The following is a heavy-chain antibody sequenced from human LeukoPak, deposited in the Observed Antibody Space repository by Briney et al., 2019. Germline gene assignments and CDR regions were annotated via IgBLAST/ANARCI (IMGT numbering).Heavy chain of an antibody. J-gene: IGHJ4*02. D-gene: IGHD5-24*01. CDR2: ISHSGST. CDR1: GYFINSNYY. V-gene: IGHV4-38-2*02. Sequence: KSSETLSLTCTVSGYFINSNYYWGWIRPPPGKGLEGIATISHSGSTYYNPSLKSRVTISVETSKNQFSLKLSSVTAADTAVYYCARINTIMATFDYWGQGTLVTVSS. CDR3: ARINTIMATFDY.